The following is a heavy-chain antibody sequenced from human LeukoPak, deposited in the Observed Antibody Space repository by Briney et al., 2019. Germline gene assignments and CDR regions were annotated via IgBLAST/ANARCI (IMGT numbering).Heavy chain of an antibody. V-gene: IGHV3-30*02. Sequence: PGGSLRLSCAASGFTFSYYAMHWVRQAPDKGLEWLAFIWNDGTNKYYVESVKGRFTNSRDNSKNTLYLQMNSLRPEDTAVYYCAKGDTTAWYRYFDYWGQGALVTVSS. CDR2: IWNDGTNK. J-gene: IGHJ4*02. CDR3: AKGDTTAWYRYFDY. CDR1: GFTFSYYA. D-gene: IGHD6-13*01.